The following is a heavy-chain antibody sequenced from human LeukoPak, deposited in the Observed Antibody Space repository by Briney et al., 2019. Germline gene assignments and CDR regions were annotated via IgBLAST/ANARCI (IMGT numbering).Heavy chain of an antibody. CDR2: IYYSGST. CDR3: ARDRIGYFDWLFSLVY. D-gene: IGHD3-9*01. V-gene: IGHV4-61*01. Sequence: KTSETLSLTCTVSGGSVSSGSYYWSWIRQPPGKGLEWIGYIYYSGSTNYNPSLKSRVTISVDTSKNQFSLKLSSVTAADTAVYYCARDRIGYFDWLFSLVYWGQGTLVTVSS. J-gene: IGHJ4*02. CDR1: GGSVSSGSYY.